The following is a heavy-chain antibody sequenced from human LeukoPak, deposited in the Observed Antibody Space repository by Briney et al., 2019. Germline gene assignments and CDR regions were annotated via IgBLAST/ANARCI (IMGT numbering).Heavy chain of an antibody. V-gene: IGHV1-8*01. CDR3: ARLGATVRGFDY. J-gene: IGHJ4*02. Sequence: ASVKVSCKASGYTFTSYDINWVRQATGQGLEWMGWMNPNSGNTGYAQKFQGRVTMTRNTSISTAYMELSSLRSEDTAVYYCARLGATVRGFDYWGQGTLVTVSS. CDR2: MNPNSGNT. CDR1: GYTFTSYD. D-gene: IGHD4-11*01.